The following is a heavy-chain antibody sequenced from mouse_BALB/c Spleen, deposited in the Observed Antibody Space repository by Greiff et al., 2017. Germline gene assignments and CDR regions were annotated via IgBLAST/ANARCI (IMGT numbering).Heavy chain of an antibody. CDR2: INPYNDGT. J-gene: IGHJ4*01. Sequence: VQLQQSGPELVKPGASVKMSCKASGYTFTSYVMHWVKQKPGQGLEWIGYINPYNDGTKYNEKFKGKATLTSDKSSSTAYMELSSLTSEDSAVYFCARWGGTTGSYAMDYWGQGTSVTVSS. D-gene: IGHD1-1*01. CDR3: ARWGGTTGSYAMDY. V-gene: IGHV1-14*01. CDR1: GYTFTSYV.